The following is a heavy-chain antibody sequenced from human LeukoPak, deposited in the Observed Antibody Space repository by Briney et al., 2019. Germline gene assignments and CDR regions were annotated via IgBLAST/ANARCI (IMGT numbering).Heavy chain of an antibody. CDR1: GFTFSSYG. D-gene: IGHD6-19*01. V-gene: IGHV3-33*01. CDR3: ATGIAVAGTFDY. Sequence: PGRSLRLSCAASGFTFSSYGMHWVRQAPGKGLEWVAVIWCDGSNKYYADSVKGRFTISRDNSKNTLYLQMNSLRAEDTAVYYCATGIAVAGTFDYWGQGTLVTVSS. J-gene: IGHJ4*02. CDR2: IWCDGSNK.